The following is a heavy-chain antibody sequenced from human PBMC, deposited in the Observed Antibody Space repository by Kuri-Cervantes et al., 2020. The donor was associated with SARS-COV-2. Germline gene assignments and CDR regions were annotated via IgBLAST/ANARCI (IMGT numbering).Heavy chain of an antibody. CDR3: ASAVAGLFDY. Sequence: GESLKISCAASGFTFSDHYMDWVRQAPGKGLEWVGRTRNKANSYTTEYAASVKGRFTISRDDSKNSLYLQMSSLKTEDTAVYYCASAVAGLFDYWGQGTLVTVSS. J-gene: IGHJ4*02. CDR1: GFTFSDHY. CDR2: TRNKANSYTT. V-gene: IGHV3-72*01. D-gene: IGHD6-19*01.